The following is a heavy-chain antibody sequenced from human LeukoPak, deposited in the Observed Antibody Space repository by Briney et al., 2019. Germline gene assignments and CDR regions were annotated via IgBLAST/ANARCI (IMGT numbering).Heavy chain of an antibody. CDR3: AREPWFGLDY. CDR2: NSAYGDNT. Sequence: GSVKVSCKPSGYTFLSYGIIWVRQAPGQGREWMGVNSAYGDNTNYAEKFQGRVTMTTDTSTTTAHIELRSLMSDDTAVYFCAREPWFGLDYWGQGTLVTVSS. J-gene: IGHJ4*02. D-gene: IGHD3-10*01. V-gene: IGHV1-18*01. CDR1: GYTFLSYG.